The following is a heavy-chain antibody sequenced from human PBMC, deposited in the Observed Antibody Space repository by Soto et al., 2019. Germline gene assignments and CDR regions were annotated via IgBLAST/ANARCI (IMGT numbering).Heavy chain of an antibody. D-gene: IGHD2-15*01. CDR1: GYTFTSYY. Sequence: GASVKVSCKASGYTFTSYYMHWVRQAPGQGLEWMGWINPNSGGTNYAQKFQGWVTMTRDTSISTAYMELSRLRSDDTAVYYCARDYCSGGSCYVDIWGQGTMVTVSS. CDR2: INPNSGGT. CDR3: ARDYCSGGSCYVDI. V-gene: IGHV1-2*04. J-gene: IGHJ3*02.